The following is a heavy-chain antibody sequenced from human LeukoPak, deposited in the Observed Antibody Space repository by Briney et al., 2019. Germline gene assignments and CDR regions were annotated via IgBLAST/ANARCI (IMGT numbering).Heavy chain of an antibody. D-gene: IGHD2-2*01. Sequence: SETLSLTCTVSGGSITSYYWSWIRQPAGKGLEWIGRIYTSGSTNYNPSLKSRVTMSVDTSKNQFSLKLSSVTAADTAVYYCSSTRSKYYFDYWGQGTLVTVSS. CDR2: IYTSGST. CDR1: GGSITSYY. J-gene: IGHJ4*02. V-gene: IGHV4-4*07. CDR3: SSTRSKYYFDY.